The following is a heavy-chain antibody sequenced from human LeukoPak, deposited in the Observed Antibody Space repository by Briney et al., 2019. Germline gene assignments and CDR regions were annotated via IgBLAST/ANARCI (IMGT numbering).Heavy chain of an antibody. CDR3: VRDRDIAYLRADF. D-gene: IGHD5-12*01. Sequence: GGSLRLSCVASGFTFTNHEMNWVRQAPGEGLEWVSYITTSGSTIYYADSVKGRFTISRDNAKNSLYLQMNSLRAEDTAVYYCVRDRDIAYLRADFWGQGTLVTVSS. CDR1: GFTFTNHE. V-gene: IGHV3-48*03. J-gene: IGHJ4*02. CDR2: ITTSGSTI.